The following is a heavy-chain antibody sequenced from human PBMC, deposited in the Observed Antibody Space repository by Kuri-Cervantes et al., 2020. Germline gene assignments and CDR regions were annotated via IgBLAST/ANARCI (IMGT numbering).Heavy chain of an antibody. D-gene: IGHD3-10*01. CDR1: GFTFSSYW. CDR3: AREIYAGAVYYFDL. V-gene: IGHV3-7*01. CDR2: IKQDGSEK. Sequence: GGSLRLSCAASGFTFSSYWMSWVRQAPGKGLEWVANIKQDGSEKYYVDSVKGRFTISRDNAKNTLYLQMNSLRADDTAVYYCAREIYAGAVYYFDLWGHGTPVTVSS. J-gene: IGHJ4*01.